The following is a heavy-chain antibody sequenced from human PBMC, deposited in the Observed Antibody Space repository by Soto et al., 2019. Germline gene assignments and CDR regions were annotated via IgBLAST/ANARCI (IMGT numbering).Heavy chain of an antibody. CDR2: ISAHNGNT. D-gene: IGHD6-6*01. CDR1: GYTFTSYG. CDR3: ARGRDGDY. V-gene: IGHV1-18*01. J-gene: IGHJ4*02. Sequence: QVHLVQSGAEVKKPGASVKVSCKASGYTFTSYGITWVRQAPGQGLEWMGWISAHNGNTDYAQKLQGRVIATRDTSTRAAYMELRSLRSDDTAVYYCARGRDGDYWGQGAVVTVSS.